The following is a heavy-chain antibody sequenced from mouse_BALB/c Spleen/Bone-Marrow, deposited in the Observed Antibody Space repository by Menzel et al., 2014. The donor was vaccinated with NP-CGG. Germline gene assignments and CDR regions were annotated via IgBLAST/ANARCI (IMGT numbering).Heavy chain of an antibody. CDR1: GFAFSSYD. V-gene: IGHV5-9*02. CDR2: ISSGGSYT. Sequence: DVMLVESGGGLVKPGGSLKLSCAASGFAFSSYDMSWVRQTPEKRLEWVAAISSGGSYTYYPDSVKGRFTISRDNARNPLYLQMSSLRSEDTALYYCVRRVQLDYWGQGTTLTVSS. J-gene: IGHJ2*01. CDR3: VRRVQLDY.